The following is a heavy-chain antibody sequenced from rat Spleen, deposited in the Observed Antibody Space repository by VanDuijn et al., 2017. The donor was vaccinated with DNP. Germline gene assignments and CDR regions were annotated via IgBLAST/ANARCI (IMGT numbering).Heavy chain of an antibody. V-gene: IGHV2-30*01. CDR3: ARGNYVGYDY. CDR2: IWTGGST. Sequence: QVQLKESGPGLVQPSQTLSLTCTVSGFSLTSYNVHWVRQPTGKGLEWMGIIWTGGSTDYNSALKSRLSISRDTSKSQVFLKMNSLQTEDIATYYCARGNYVGYDYWGQGVMVTVSS. J-gene: IGHJ2*01. CDR1: GFSLTSYN. D-gene: IGHD1-11*01.